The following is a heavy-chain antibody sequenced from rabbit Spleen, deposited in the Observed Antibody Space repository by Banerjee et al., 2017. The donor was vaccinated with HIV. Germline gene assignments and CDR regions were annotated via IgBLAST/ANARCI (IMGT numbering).Heavy chain of an antibody. CDR2: IYAGSSGST. D-gene: IGHD2-1*01. Sequence: QSLEESGGDLVKPGASLTLTCKASGFSFSGSGYMCWVRQAPGKGLECIACIYAGSSGSTYYASWAKGRFTISKTSSTTVTLQMTTLTAADTATYFCARGSATMTMVIVGYYLSLWGPGTLVTVS. J-gene: IGHJ4*01. CDR3: ARGSATMTMVIVGYYLSL. V-gene: IGHV1S40*01. CDR1: GFSFSGSGY.